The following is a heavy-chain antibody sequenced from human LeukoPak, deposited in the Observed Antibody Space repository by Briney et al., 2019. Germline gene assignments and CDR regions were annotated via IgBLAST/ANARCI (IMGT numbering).Heavy chain of an antibody. D-gene: IGHD3-9*01. Sequence: PGGSLRLSCAASGFTFSSYWMSWVRQAPGKGLEWVANIKQDGSEKYYVDSVKGRFTISRDNAKNSLYLQMNSLRAEDTAVYYCARNEHVLRYFDWFHYFDYWGQGTLVTVSS. V-gene: IGHV3-7*03. CDR1: GFTFSSYW. CDR2: IKQDGSEK. CDR3: ARNEHVLRYFDWFHYFDY. J-gene: IGHJ4*02.